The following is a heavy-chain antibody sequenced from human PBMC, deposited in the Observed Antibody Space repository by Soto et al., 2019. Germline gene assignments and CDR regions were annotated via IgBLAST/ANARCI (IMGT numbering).Heavy chain of an antibody. CDR1: GFTFSSYW. Sequence: EVQLVESGGGLVQPGGSLRLSCAASGFTFSSYWMSWVRQAPGKGLEWVANIKQDGSEKYYVDSVKGRFTISRDNAKNSLYLQMNSLRAEDTAVYYCARDGGATVITRMQDYWGQGTLVTVSS. J-gene: IGHJ4*02. D-gene: IGHD4-17*01. CDR3: ARDGGATVITRMQDY. CDR2: IKQDGSEK. V-gene: IGHV3-7*01.